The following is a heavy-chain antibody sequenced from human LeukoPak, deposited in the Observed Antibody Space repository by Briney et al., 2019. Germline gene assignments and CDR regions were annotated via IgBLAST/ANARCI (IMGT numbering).Heavy chain of an antibody. D-gene: IGHD1-26*01. CDR2: IWYDGSNK. CDR3: ARESFPSMGATTLDY. V-gene: IGHV3-33*01. J-gene: IGHJ4*02. Sequence: GGSLRLSCAASGFTFSSYGMHWVRQARGKGLEWVAVIWYDGSNKYYADSVKGRFTISRDNSKNTLYLQMNSLRAEDTAVYYCARESFPSMGATTLDYWGQGTLVTVSS. CDR1: GFTFSSYG.